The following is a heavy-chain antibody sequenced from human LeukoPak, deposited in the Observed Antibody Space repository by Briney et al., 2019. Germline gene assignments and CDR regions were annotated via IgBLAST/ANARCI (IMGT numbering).Heavy chain of an antibody. CDR3: ATEELLWFGELLRGNGFDP. CDR1: GYTFTSYC. V-gene: IGHV1-18*01. J-gene: IGHJ5*02. CDR2: ISAYNGNT. Sequence: ASVKVSCKASGYTFTSYCISWVRQAPGQGLEWMGWISAYNGNTNYAQKLQGRVTMTTDTSTSTAYMELRSLRSDDTAVYYCATEELLWFGELLRGNGFDPWGQGNLVTVSP. D-gene: IGHD3-10*01.